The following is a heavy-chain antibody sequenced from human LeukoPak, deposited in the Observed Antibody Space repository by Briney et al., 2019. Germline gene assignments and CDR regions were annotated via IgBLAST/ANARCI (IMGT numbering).Heavy chain of an antibody. CDR1: GGTFNNHA. V-gene: IGHV1-69*13. Sequence: SVKVSCKASGGTFNNHAISWVRQAPGQGLEWMGVIIPISGTANYAQKFQGRVTITADESTSTVYMELSSLTSEDTAVYYCARWVGESSSWYPALFDYWGQGTLVTVSS. CDR2: IIPISGTA. D-gene: IGHD6-13*01. J-gene: IGHJ4*02. CDR3: ARWVGESSSWYPALFDY.